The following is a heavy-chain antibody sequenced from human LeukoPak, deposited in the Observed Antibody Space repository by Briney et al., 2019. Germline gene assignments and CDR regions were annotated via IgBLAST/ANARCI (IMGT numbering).Heavy chain of an antibody. CDR2: IFYSGNT. J-gene: IGHJ6*03. CDR3: ASLTPGYSSGSSFKDYYYMDV. D-gene: IGHD6-19*01. Sequence: SETLSLTCTVSGGSISSYYWSWIRQPPGKGLEWIGYIFYSGNTNYNPSLESRVTISVDTSKNQFSLRLSSVTAADTAIYYCASLTPGYSSGSSFKDYYYMDVWGKGTTVIVSS. CDR1: GGSISSYY. V-gene: IGHV4-59*01.